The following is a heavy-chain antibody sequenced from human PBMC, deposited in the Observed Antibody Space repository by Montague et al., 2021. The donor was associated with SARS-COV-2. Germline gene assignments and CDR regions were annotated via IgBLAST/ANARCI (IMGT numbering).Heavy chain of an antibody. V-gene: IGHV3-43*01. Sequence: SLRLSCAASGFTFGDYTMHWVRQRPGKGLQWLSLIIWDGGNTAYADSVRGRFTISRDNNKNSLYLQMNGLTSDDSALYYCAKALSSGSKGGIEYLDFWGQGTQVTVAS. CDR2: IIWDGGNT. J-gene: IGHJ4*02. D-gene: IGHD3-10*01. CDR3: AKALSSGSKGGIEYLDF. CDR1: GFTFGDYT.